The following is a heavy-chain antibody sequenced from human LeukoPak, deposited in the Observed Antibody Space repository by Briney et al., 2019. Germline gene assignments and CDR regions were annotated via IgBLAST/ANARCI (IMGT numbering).Heavy chain of an antibody. Sequence: GGSLRLSCEAPRITFSSHAMSWVRQAPGKGLQWVSLISGSGGHTYYGDSVKGRFTISRDNSKNTVYLQMSSLRAEDTAIYYCAKGGVATMRGGYNYYYYYMEVWGRGTTVTVSS. CDR1: RITFSSHA. D-gene: IGHD5-12*01. CDR3: AKGGVATMRGGYNYYYYYMEV. V-gene: IGHV3-23*01. J-gene: IGHJ6*03. CDR2: ISGSGGHT.